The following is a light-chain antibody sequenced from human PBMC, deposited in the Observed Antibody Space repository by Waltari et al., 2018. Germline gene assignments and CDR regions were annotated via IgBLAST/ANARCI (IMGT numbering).Light chain of an antibody. V-gene: IGKV3-11*01. CDR1: ESVLGY. Sequence: EIVLTQSPATLSVSPGERATLSCRASESVLGYLAWYQQKPGQAPRLLIFDTFKRATGIPARFSGSGYGTDFTLTINSLETEDFALYYCQQRSIWPLTFGGGTKVDVK. CDR2: DTF. J-gene: IGKJ4*01. CDR3: QQRSIWPLT.